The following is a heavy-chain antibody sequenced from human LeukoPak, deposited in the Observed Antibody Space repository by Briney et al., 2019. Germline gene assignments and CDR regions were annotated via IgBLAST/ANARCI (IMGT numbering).Heavy chain of an antibody. J-gene: IGHJ4*02. CDR2: MNPSSATT. Sequence: ASVKVSCKASGYTFTSYDINRVRQATGQGLEWTGWMNPSSATTGYAQTFPGRSTMTTPTPISTPYIELSSLRSEDTALYYCAIVVDSGYHYHFAYCGQGTLVTVSS. V-gene: IGHV1-8*01. CDR3: AIVVDSGYHYHFAY. CDR1: GYTFTSYD. D-gene: IGHD5-12*01.